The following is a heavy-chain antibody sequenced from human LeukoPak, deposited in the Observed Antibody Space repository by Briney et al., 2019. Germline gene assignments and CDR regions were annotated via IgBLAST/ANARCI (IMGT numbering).Heavy chain of an antibody. V-gene: IGHV7-4-1*02. Sequence: ASVKVSCKASGYTLTSYAMNWVRQAPGQGLEWMGWINTNTGNPTYAQGFAGRFVFSLDTSVSTAYLQISSLKAEDTAVYYCARDRSFYDSSGPIDYWGQGTLVTVSS. CDR3: ARDRSFYDSSGPIDY. D-gene: IGHD3-22*01. CDR2: INTNTGNP. J-gene: IGHJ4*02. CDR1: GYTLTSYA.